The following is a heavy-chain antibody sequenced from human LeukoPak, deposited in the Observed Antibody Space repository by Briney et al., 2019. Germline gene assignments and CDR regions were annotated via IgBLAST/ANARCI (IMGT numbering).Heavy chain of an antibody. J-gene: IGHJ4*02. CDR2: IYYSGST. CDR3: ARARSAAGNFDY. CDR1: GGSISSGGYY. Sequence: SETLSLTCTVSGGSISSGGYYWRWLRQHPGKGLEWFGYIYYSGSTYYHPSLKSRATISADTSKNQFSLKLSSVTAADTAVYYCARARSAAGNFDYWGQGTLVTVSS. V-gene: IGHV4-31*03. D-gene: IGHD6-13*01.